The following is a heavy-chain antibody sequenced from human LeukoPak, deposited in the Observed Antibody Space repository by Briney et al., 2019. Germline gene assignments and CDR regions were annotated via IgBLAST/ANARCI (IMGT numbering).Heavy chain of an antibody. V-gene: IGHV4-39*01. J-gene: IGHJ4*02. Sequence: SETLSLTCTVSSGSISSSSYYRGWIRQPPGKGLEWIGNIYYSGSTYYNPSLKSRVTISVDTSQSQFSLRLSSVTAADTAVYYCARYDSGGFYRNFDYWGQGTLVTVSS. CDR2: IYYSGST. CDR1: SGSISSSSYY. D-gene: IGHD3-22*01. CDR3: ARYDSGGFYRNFDY.